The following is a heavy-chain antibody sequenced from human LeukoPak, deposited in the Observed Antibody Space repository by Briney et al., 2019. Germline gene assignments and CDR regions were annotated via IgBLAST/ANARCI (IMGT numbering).Heavy chain of an antibody. CDR1: GYTFTGYY. V-gene: IGHV1-2*02. Sequence: ASVKVSCKASGYTFTGYYMHGLRQAPGKGLEWMGWIIPNSGGTNYAQKFQGRVTMTRDTSISTAYMELSRLRSDDTAVYYCADEGYDSSGFVVWGQGTLVTVSS. CDR3: ADEGYDSSGFVV. CDR2: IIPNSGGT. J-gene: IGHJ4*02. D-gene: IGHD3-22*01.